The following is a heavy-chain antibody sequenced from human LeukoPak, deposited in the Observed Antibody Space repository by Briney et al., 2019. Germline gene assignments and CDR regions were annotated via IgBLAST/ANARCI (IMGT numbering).Heavy chain of an antibody. V-gene: IGHV3-48*03. Sequence: GGSLRLSCAASGFTFSSYEMNWVRQAPGKGLEWVSYISSSGSTIYYADSVKGRFTISRDNAKNSLYLQMNSLRAEDTSVYYCARDGTPIHSSGWVYMDVWGKGTTVTISS. CDR1: GFTFSSYE. J-gene: IGHJ6*03. CDR3: ARDGTPIHSSGWVYMDV. D-gene: IGHD6-25*01. CDR2: ISSSGSTI.